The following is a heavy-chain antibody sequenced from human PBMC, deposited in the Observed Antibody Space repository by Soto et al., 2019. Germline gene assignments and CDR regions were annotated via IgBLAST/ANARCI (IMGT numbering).Heavy chain of an antibody. CDR3: VNMMIARGGFDF. CDR2: ISPQGGST. CDR1: GFAFSSYA. Sequence: GGPLRPSCSASGFAFSSYAMHWVRQTPGKGLEYVSAISPQGGSTYYADSVKGRFTISRDDSKNTVYLQMSSLRPDDTAVYYCVNMMIARGGFDFWGQGTLVTVSS. V-gene: IGHV3-64D*06. D-gene: IGHD2-21*01. J-gene: IGHJ4*02.